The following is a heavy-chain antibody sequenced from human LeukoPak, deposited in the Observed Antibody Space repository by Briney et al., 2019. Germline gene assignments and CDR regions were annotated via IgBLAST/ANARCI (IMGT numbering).Heavy chain of an antibody. CDR2: IRSKANSSAT. Sequence: PGGSLKLSCAASGFTFSGSAMRWVRQASGKGLEWVGRIRSKANSSATAYAASVKGRFTIYRDDSQNTSYLQMNSLKTEDTAVYYCTYTYYYGSGSRGTADYWGQGTIVTVSS. CDR3: TYTYYYGSGSRGTADY. D-gene: IGHD3-10*01. CDR1: GFTFSGSA. J-gene: IGHJ4*02. V-gene: IGHV3-73*01.